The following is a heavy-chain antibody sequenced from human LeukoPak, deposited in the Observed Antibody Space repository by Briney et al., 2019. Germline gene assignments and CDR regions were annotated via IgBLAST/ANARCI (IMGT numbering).Heavy chain of an antibody. CDR3: ARATHYDPDLYAFDI. J-gene: IGHJ3*02. V-gene: IGHV3-21*01. D-gene: IGHD3-3*01. CDR2: ISSSSSYI. CDR1: GFTFSSYS. Sequence: GGSQRLSCAASGFTFSSYSMNWVRQAAGKGLEWGSSISSSSSYIYYADSVKGRFTISRDNAKNSLYLQMNSLRAEDTAVYYCARATHYDPDLYAFDIWGQGTMVTVSS.